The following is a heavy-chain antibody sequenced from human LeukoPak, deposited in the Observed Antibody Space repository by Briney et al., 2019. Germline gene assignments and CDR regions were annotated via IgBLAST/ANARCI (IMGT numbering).Heavy chain of an antibody. Sequence: SETLSLTCTVSRGSISSGTYYWSWIRQPAGKGLEWIGRIYTSGSTNYDPSLKSRVTMSVDTSKNQFSLKLSSVTAADTAVYYCARRYSGYDYGYFDYWGQGTLVTVSS. J-gene: IGHJ4*02. CDR2: IYTSGST. CDR3: ARRYSGYDYGYFDY. V-gene: IGHV4-61*02. D-gene: IGHD5-12*01. CDR1: RGSISSGTYY.